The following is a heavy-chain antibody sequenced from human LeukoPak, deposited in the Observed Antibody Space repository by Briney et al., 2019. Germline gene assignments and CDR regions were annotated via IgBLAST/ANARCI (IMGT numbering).Heavy chain of an antibody. Sequence: SETLSLTCTVSGDSISSSNYFWGWICQPPGKGLEWIGEVSYSGHTYYNPSLRSRVTISVDTSKNQFSLKLTSVTAADTAVYYCARHYGPWGQGALVTVSS. CDR1: GDSISSSNYF. CDR3: ARHYGP. D-gene: IGHD4-17*01. CDR2: VSYSGHT. V-gene: IGHV4-39*01. J-gene: IGHJ5*02.